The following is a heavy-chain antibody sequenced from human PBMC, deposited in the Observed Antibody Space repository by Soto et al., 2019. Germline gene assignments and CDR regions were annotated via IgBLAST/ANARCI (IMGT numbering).Heavy chain of an antibody. CDR1: GGSISSYY. CDR2: IYYSGST. D-gene: IGHD6-13*01. J-gene: IGHJ4*02. Sequence: QVQLQESGPGLVKPSETLSLTCTVSGGSISSYYWSWIRQPPGKGLEWIGYIYYSGSTHYNPSLRLRVTIPVAPSKIQFSLKLRSVTASDTAVYYCASRWRRTFDYWGQGTLVTVSS. CDR3: ASRWRRTFDY. V-gene: IGHV4-59*08.